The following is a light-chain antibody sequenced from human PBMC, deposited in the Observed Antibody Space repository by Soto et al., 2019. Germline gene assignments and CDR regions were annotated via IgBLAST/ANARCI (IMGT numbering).Light chain of an antibody. J-gene: IGKJ2*01. CDR1: HNVNSD. Sequence: EIVMTQSPVILSVSPGERATLSCRASHNVNSDLAWYQQKPGQAPRILIYGASTRATDIPARISGSGSGTDFTLTINGLQSEDFAVYYCQQYNKWPPLYTFGQGTKLEIK. CDR2: GAS. CDR3: QQYNKWPPLYT. V-gene: IGKV3-15*01.